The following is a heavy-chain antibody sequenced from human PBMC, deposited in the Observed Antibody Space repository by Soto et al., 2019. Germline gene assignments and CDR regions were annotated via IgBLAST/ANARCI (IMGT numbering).Heavy chain of an antibody. Sequence: GGSLRLSCVVSGFMFSDHAMNWVRQAPGKGPEWISRIDESGGTTSYADSVKGRFTISRDNTRDSLYLHMSNLRAEDAAIYYCARDRSLNFAVPPYGMDVWGPGTTVTVSS. J-gene: IGHJ6*02. CDR1: GFMFSDHA. CDR3: ARDRSLNFAVPPYGMDV. CDR2: IDESGGTT. V-gene: IGHV3-48*03. D-gene: IGHD3-3*01.